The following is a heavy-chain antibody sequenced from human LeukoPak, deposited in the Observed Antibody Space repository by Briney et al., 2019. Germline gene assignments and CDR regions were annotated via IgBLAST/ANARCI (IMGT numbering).Heavy chain of an antibody. V-gene: IGHV3-30*02. Sequence: GGSLTLSCAASGFTFINYCMHWVRQAPAKGVEWVAFIRYNGNNQYYPASVKGRFTISRDNSNNTLYLQMNSLKGDDTAVYYCAKDSAFYYIDVWGKGTTVIISS. D-gene: IGHD3-10*01. CDR2: IRYNGNNQ. J-gene: IGHJ6*03. CDR1: GFTFINYC. CDR3: AKDSAFYYIDV.